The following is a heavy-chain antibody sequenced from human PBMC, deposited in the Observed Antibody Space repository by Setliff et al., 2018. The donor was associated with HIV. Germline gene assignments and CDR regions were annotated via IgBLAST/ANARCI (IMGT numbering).Heavy chain of an antibody. Sequence: PSETLSLTCTVSGGSISSYYWSWIRQPPGKGLEWIGYIYYSGSANYTPSLKSRVTISVVTSKNQFSLKLSSVPAADTAVYYCARGTLYYDYVWGTPFPFDYWGQGTLVTVSS. D-gene: IGHD3-16*01. CDR3: ARGTLYYDYVWGTPFPFDY. CDR1: GGSISSYY. V-gene: IGHV4-59*01. J-gene: IGHJ4*02. CDR2: IYYSGSA.